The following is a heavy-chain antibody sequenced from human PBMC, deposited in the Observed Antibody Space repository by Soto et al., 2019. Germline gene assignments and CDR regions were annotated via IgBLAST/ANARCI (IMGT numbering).Heavy chain of an antibody. D-gene: IGHD3-3*01. Sequence: ASVKVSCKASGYTFTSYDINWVRQATGQVLEWMGWMNPNSGNTGYAQKFQGRVTMTRNTSISTAYMELSSLRSEDTAVYYCARAYYDFWSGYYDYWGQGTLVTVSS. CDR2: MNPNSGNT. V-gene: IGHV1-8*01. CDR3: ARAYYDFWSGYYDY. CDR1: GYTFTSYD. J-gene: IGHJ4*02.